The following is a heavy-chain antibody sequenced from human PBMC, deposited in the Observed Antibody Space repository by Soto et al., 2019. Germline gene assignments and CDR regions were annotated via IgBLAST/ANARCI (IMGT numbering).Heavy chain of an antibody. CDR3: AIRRRDGYNYEGRFDY. J-gene: IGHJ4*02. D-gene: IGHD5-12*01. V-gene: IGHV4-4*02. CDR1: GGSIRSSNW. CDR2: IYHSGST. Sequence: NPSETLSLTCAVSGGSIRSSNWWSWVRQPPGERLEWIGEIYHSGSTNYNPSLKSRGTVSVDKSKTQFSLKLSSVTAADTAVSYCAIRRRDGYNYEGRFDYWGRGALVTVSA.